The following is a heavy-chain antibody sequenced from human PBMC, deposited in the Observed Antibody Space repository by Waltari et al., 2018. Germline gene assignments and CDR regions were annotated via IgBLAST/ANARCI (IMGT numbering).Heavy chain of an antibody. V-gene: IGHV4-39*07. D-gene: IGHD3-3*01. CDR1: GGSISSSSYY. J-gene: IGHJ4*02. CDR3: ARGEGTIFGVVILLDY. Sequence: QLQLQESGPGLVKPSETLSLTCTVSGGSISSSSYYWGWIRQPPGKGLEWIGSIYYRGSTYDNPALKSRVTISVDTSKNQFSLKLSSVTAADTAVYYCARGEGTIFGVVILLDYWGQGTLVTVSS. CDR2: IYYRGST.